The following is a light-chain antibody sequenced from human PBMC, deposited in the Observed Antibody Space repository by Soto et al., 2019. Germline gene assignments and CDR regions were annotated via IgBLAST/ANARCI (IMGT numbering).Light chain of an antibody. V-gene: IGKV3-15*01. CDR2: GAS. CDR1: QSVFNN. J-gene: IGKJ5*01. Sequence: EIVLKQAPGTVSWYPGERVTLSCRASQSVFNNLAWYQQKPGQAPRLLIYGASTRATGIPARFSGSGSGTEFTLTISSLQSEDFAVYYCQQYNNWPITVGQGTRLEIK. CDR3: QQYNNWPIT.